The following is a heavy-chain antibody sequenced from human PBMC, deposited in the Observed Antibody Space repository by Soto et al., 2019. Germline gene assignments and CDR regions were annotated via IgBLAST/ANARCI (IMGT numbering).Heavy chain of an antibody. CDR3: ARGGFAYCYLDF. J-gene: IGHJ4*02. CDR2: SSTYNIDT. V-gene: IGHV1-18*01. Sequence: QVHLVQSGAEVKKPGASLKVSCKTSGYTFTSYGIVWVRQAPGQGLEWMGWSSTYNIDTKYAQKFKGRVTMSTDTSTTTAYMELTSLTSDDTAMYYCARGGFAYCYLDFWGQGTLATVSS. D-gene: IGHD5-18*01. CDR1: GYTFTSYG.